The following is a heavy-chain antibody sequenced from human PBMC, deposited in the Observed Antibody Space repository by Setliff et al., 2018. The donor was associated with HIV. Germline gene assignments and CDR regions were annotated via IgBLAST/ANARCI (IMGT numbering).Heavy chain of an antibody. D-gene: IGHD3-10*01. J-gene: IGHJ5*02. CDR2: IYPGDSDT. CDR3: ARHVGELLSTEIRGNWFDA. Sequence: PGESLTISCKGSGYTFTNYWIGWVRQMPGKGLEWMGIIYPGDSDTRYSPSFQGQVTISADKSISTADLQWSSLKASDTAMYYCARHVGELLSTEIRGNWFDAWGEGTRVTVSS. CDR1: GYTFTNYW. V-gene: IGHV5-51*01.